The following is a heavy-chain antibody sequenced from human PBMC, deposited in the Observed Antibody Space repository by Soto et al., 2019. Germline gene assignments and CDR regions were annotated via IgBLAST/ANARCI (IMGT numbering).Heavy chain of an antibody. V-gene: IGHV3-7*01. CDR3: VRARIDV. J-gene: IGHJ2*01. Sequence: EVQLVASGGGLVQPGGSLRLSCAASGFIFSAYWMTWVRQAPGKGLEWVANINPDGSEKYYVDSVKGRFTISRDNVKNSLFLQVNNLRAEDTALYYWVRARIDVWGRGTLVTVSS. CDR1: GFIFSAYW. CDR2: INPDGSEK.